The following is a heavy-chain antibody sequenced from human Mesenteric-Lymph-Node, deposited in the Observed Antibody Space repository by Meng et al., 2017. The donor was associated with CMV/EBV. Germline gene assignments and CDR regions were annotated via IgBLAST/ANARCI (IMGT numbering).Heavy chain of an antibody. CDR1: GGSVSRGSYY. D-gene: IGHD7-27*01. CDR3: ARGPSNWGLRIDY. V-gene: IGHV4-61*01. J-gene: IGHJ4*02. Sequence: VSGGSVSRGSYYWSWIRQPPGKGLEWIGFIYYSGSTNYNPSLRSRVTISVDTSKNQFSLKLSSVTAADTAVYYCARGPSNWGLRIDYWGQGTLVTVSS. CDR2: IYYSGST.